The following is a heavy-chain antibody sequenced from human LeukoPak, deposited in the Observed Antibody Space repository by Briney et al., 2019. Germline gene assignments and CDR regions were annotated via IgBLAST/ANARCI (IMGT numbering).Heavy chain of an antibody. Sequence: PSETLSLACTVSGGSISSYYWSWPRQPPGKGLEWIGYIYYSGSTNYNPSLKSRVTISVDTSKNQFSLKLSSVTAADTAVYYCARLRLRWSMAVDYWGQGTLVTVSS. CDR3: ARLRLRWSMAVDY. D-gene: IGHD4-23*01. CDR2: IYYSGST. V-gene: IGHV4-59*08. J-gene: IGHJ4*02. CDR1: GGSISSYY.